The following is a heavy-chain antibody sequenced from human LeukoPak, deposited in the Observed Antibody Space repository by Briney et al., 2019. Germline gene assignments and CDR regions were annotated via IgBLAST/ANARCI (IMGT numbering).Heavy chain of an antibody. CDR3: AKEYSSGWYRYFDY. CDR2: ISGGST. V-gene: IGHV3-23*01. D-gene: IGHD6-19*01. CDR1: GFTFSSYA. J-gene: IGHJ4*02. Sequence: GGSLRLSCAASGFTFSSYAMSWVRQAPGKGLEWVSAISGGSTYYADSVKGRFTISRDNSKNTLYLQMNSLRAEDTAVYYCAKEYSSGWYRYFDYWGQGTLVTVSS.